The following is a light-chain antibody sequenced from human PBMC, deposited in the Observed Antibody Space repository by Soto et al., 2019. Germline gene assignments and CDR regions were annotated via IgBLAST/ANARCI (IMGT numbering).Light chain of an antibody. CDR2: GAS. Sequence: ARVTITCRERQNIGRLLNWHPQKPGKAPNVLLFFGASIRATGLPDRFSGGGSGTDFTLTISRLEPEDFAVYYCQQYGSSPGPFGQVTKVDI. V-gene: IGKV3-20*01. CDR1: QNIGRL. CDR3: QQYGSSPGP. J-gene: IGKJ1*01.